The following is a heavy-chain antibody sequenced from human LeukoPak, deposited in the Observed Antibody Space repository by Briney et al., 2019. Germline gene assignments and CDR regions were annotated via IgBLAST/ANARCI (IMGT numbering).Heavy chain of an antibody. J-gene: IGHJ6*04. CDR2: ISSSGSTI. D-gene: IGHD3-10*02. CDR3: AELGITMIGGV. CDR1: GFTVSDYY. V-gene: IGHV3-11*04. Sequence: GGSLRLSCAASGFTVSDYYMNWFRQAPGKGLEWISYISSSGSTIYYADSMKGRFTISRDNAKNSLYLQMNSLRAEDTAVYYCAELGITMIGGVWGKGTTVTISS.